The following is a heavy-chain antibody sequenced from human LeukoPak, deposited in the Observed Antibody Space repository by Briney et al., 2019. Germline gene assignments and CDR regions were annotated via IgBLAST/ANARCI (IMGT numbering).Heavy chain of an antibody. CDR1: GFTFSSYE. V-gene: IGHV3-48*03. CDR2: ISRII. J-gene: IGHJ3*02. CDR3: ARDSPSVYYRLGAFDI. D-gene: IGHD3-10*01. Sequence: PGGSLRLSCAASGFTFSSYEMNWVRQAPGKGLEWVSYISRIISYADSVKGRFTISRDNAKNSLYLQMDSLRAEDTAMYYCARDSPSVYYRLGAFDIWGQGTMVTVSS.